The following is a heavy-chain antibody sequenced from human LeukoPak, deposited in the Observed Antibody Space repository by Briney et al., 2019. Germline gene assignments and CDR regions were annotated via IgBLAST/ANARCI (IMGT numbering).Heavy chain of an antibody. V-gene: IGHV1-18*01. CDR1: GYTFTSYG. D-gene: IGHD3-3*01. CDR2: ISAYNGNT. CDR3: ARDKRITIFGVVIIPFDY. Sequence: AASVKVSCKASGYTFTSYGISWVRQAPGQGLEWMGWISAYNGNTNYAQKLQGRVTMTTDTSTSTAYMELRSLRSDDTAVYYCARDKRITIFGVVIIPFDYWGQGTLVTVSS. J-gene: IGHJ4*02.